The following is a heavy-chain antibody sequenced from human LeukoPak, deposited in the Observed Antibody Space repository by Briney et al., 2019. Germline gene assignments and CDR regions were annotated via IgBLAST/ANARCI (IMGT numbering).Heavy chain of an antibody. CDR2: ISTNNGDT. CDR1: GYTFTSYG. Sequence: ASVKVSCKASGYTFTSYGISWVRQAPGQGLEWMGWISTNNGDTDYAQKLQGRITMTTDTSTSTAYMELRSLTSDDTAVYYCARDMPAYYYGSGKNLWGQGTLVTVSA. CDR3: ARDMPAYYYGSGKNL. V-gene: IGHV1-18*01. J-gene: IGHJ5*02. D-gene: IGHD3-10*01.